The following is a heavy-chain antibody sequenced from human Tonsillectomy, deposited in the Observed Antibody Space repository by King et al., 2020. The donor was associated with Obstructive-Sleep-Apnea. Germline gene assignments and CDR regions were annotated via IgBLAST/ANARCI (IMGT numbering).Heavy chain of an antibody. D-gene: IGHD2-2*01. V-gene: IGHV5-51*01. CDR1: GYSFTSYW. CDR2: IYPGDSDT. J-gene: IGHJ5*02. Sequence: QLVQSGAEVKKPGESLKISCKGSGYSFTSYWIGWVRQMPGKGLEWMGIIYPGDSDTRYSPSFQGQVTISAEKSISTADLQWSSLKASDTAMYYCARSGGRYCSSTSCYEVGWVDPWGQGTLVTVSS. CDR3: ARSGGRYCSSTSCYEVGWVDP.